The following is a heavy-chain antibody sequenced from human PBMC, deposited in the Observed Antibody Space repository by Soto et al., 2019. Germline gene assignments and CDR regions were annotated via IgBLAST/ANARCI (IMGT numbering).Heavy chain of an antibody. CDR3: SREQDLVLDP. CDR1: GFTFSSYG. J-gene: IGHJ5*02. Sequence: PGGSLRLSCAGSGFTFSSYGMHWVRQAPGKGLEWVAVIWYDGSNKYYADSVKGRFTISRDNSKNTLYLQMNSLRADDTAVYYCSREQDLVLDPWGHGTLVTDSS. CDR2: IWYDGSNK. D-gene: IGHD6-6*01. V-gene: IGHV3-33*01.